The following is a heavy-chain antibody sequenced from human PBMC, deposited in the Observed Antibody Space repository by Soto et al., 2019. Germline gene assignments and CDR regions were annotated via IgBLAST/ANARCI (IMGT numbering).Heavy chain of an antibody. D-gene: IGHD2-21*01. Sequence: QGQLVQSGAEVKTPGYSVKVSCKASGGSFRTYAINWVRQAPGHGLEWMGGIIPMLAAPTYEQKFQGRLTITADESTTTVYMELSSLASEDRAVYYCARVGPPSPSVIWFFDLWGRGTLVTVSS. J-gene: IGHJ2*01. CDR1: GGSFRTYA. CDR2: IIPMLAAP. CDR3: ARVGPPSPSVIWFFDL. V-gene: IGHV1-69*01.